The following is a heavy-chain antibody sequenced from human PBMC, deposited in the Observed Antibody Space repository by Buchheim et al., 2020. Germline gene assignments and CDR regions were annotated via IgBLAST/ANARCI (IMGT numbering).Heavy chain of an antibody. CDR3: ARVVIVGSFSGYDWFDP. V-gene: IGHV4-34*01. Sequence: QVQLQQWGAGLLKPSETLSLTCAVYGGSFSGYYWSWIRQPPGKGLEWIGEINHSGSTNYNPSLKSRVTISVDTSKNQFSLNLSSVTAADTAVYYWARVVIVGSFSGYDWFDPWGQGTL. CDR1: GGSFSGYY. J-gene: IGHJ5*02. D-gene: IGHD3-22*01. CDR2: INHSGST.